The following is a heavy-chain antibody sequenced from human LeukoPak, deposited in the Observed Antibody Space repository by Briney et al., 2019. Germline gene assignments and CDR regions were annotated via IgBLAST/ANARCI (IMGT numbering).Heavy chain of an antibody. V-gene: IGHV3-48*01. Sequence: GGSLRLSCAASGFTFGSYNMHWVRQAPGKGLEWVSYISSSSKTIYYADSVKGRFTISRDNADNFLYLQMTSLTADDTAIYYCARYGGPDLDYWGQGTLVTVSS. J-gene: IGHJ4*02. D-gene: IGHD4-23*01. CDR3: ARYGGPDLDY. CDR1: GFTFGSYN. CDR2: ISSSSKTI.